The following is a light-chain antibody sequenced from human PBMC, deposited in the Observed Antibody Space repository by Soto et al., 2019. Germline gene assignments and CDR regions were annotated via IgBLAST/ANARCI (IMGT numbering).Light chain of an antibody. CDR2: DVT. CDR3: CSFSRSYSYV. V-gene: IGLV2-11*01. J-gene: IGLJ1*01. CDR1: SSDFGRYDY. Sequence: SALTQPRSVSWSPGQSVTISFTGTSSDFGRYDYGSWYQQDPGEAPKLIIYDVTERTPGASYRLSGQKSGHSASMHISGLRAEDEAAYSCCSFSRSYSYVLGSGTKVTL.